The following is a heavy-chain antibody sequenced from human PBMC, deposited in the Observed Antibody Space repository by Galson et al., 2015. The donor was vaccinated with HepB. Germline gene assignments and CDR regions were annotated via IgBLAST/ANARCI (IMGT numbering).Heavy chain of an antibody. J-gene: IGHJ3*02. CDR1: GYTFTSYA. D-gene: IGHD1-26*01. V-gene: IGHV1-3*01. CDR3: ARVPNSGSYYGAFDI. CDR2: INAGNGNT. Sequence: SVKVSCKASGYTFTSYAMHWVRQAPGQRLEWMGWINAGNGNTKYSQKFQGRVTITRDTSASTAYMELSSLRSEDTAVYYCARVPNSGSYYGAFDIWGQGTMVTVSS.